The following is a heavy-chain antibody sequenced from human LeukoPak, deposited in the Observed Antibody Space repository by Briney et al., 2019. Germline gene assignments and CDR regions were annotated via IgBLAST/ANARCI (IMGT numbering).Heavy chain of an antibody. CDR1: GGSISSSNW. D-gene: IGHD2-2*01. CDR3: ARGQYQLPYYFDY. V-gene: IGHV4-4*02. J-gene: IGHJ4*02. Sequence: SGTLSLTCAVSGGSISSSNWWSWVRQPPGKGLEWIGEIYHSGSTNYNPSLKSRVTISVDTSKNQFSLKLSSVTAADTAVYYCARGQYQLPYYFDYWGQGTLVTVSS. CDR2: IYHSGST.